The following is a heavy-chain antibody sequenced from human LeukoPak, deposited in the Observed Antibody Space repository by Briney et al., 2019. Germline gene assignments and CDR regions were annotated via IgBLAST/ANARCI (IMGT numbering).Heavy chain of an antibody. V-gene: IGHV4-34*01. J-gene: IGHJ4*02. CDR1: GGSFSGYY. CDR2: INHSGDT. Sequence: SETLSLTCAVYGGSFSGYYWSWIRQPPGKGLEWIGEINHSGDTNYNPSLKSRVTISIGTSKNQFSLKLSSVTAADTAVYYCARHPSGGNPLEWWGQGTLVTVSS. CDR3: ARHPSGGNPLEW. D-gene: IGHD4-23*01.